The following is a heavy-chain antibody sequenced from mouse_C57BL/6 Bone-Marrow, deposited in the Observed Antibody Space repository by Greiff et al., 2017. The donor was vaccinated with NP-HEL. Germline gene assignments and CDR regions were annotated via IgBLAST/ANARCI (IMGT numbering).Heavy chain of an antibody. CDR1: GYTFTSYW. D-gene: IGHD2-12*01. Sequence: VQLQASGAELVRPGTSVKLSCKASGYTFTSYWMHWVKQRPGHGLEWIGMIDPADTWPTSNQKFKDNATLTVDKSSSTAYMQLSSLTSDDSAVYYCARSGAYYSLYVDFWGQGSTLTVSS. J-gene: IGHJ2*01. CDR3: ARSGAYYSLYVDF. CDR2: IDPADTWP. V-gene: IGHV1-59*01.